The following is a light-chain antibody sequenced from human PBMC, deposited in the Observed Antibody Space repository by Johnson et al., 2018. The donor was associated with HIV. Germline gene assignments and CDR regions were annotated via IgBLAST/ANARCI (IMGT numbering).Light chain of an antibody. CDR1: NSNIGNNH. CDR3: VTWDTSLSAHSV. Sequence: QSVLTQPPSVSAAAGQKVTISCSGNNSNIGNNHVSWYQELPGTAPKLLIYENNKRPSGIPDRFSGSKSGTSATLGITGVQTADEADYYCVTWDTSLSAHSVFGTGPKVTVL. CDR2: ENN. J-gene: IGLJ1*01. V-gene: IGLV1-51*02.